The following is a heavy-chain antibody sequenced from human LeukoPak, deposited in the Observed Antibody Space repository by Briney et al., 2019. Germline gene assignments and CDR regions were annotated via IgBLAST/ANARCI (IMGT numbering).Heavy chain of an antibody. CDR3: AKEASIVVVPAAILEDAFDI. D-gene: IGHD2-2*01. J-gene: IGHJ3*02. CDR2: ISGSGGST. V-gene: IGHV3-23*01. CDR1: GFTFSSYA. Sequence: GGSLRLSCAASGFTFSSYAMSWVRQAPGKGLEWVSAISGSGGSTYYADSVKGRFTISRDNSKNTLYLQMYSLRAEDTAVYYCAKEASIVVVPAAILEDAFDIWGQGTMVTVSS.